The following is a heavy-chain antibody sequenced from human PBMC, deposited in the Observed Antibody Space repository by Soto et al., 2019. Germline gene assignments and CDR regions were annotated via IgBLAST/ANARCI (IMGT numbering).Heavy chain of an antibody. V-gene: IGHV3-21*01. Sequence: EVQLVESGGGLVKPGGSLRLSCAASGFTFTNYSMNWVRQAPGKGLERVSAISTSTSYISYAVSVKGRFTIPRNNAKNLLDLQMNSRRAEDTAVYFCASTTDYDSGGYYRDYGGQGTLVTVSS. CDR3: ASTTDYDSGGYYRDY. CDR1: GFTFTNYS. D-gene: IGHD3-22*01. CDR2: ISTSTSYI. J-gene: IGHJ4*02.